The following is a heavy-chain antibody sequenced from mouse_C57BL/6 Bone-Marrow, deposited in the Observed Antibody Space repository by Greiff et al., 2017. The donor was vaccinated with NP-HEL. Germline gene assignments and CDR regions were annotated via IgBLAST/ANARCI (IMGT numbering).Heavy chain of an antibody. J-gene: IGHJ3*01. CDR1: GYTFTSYW. V-gene: IGHV1-69*01. CDR2: IDPSDSYT. Sequence: VQLQQPGAELVMPGASVKLSCKASGYTFTSYWMHWVKQRPGQGLEWIGEIDPSDSYTNYNQKFKGKSTLTVDKSSSTAYMQLSSLTSEDSAVYYCASLGSAYWGQGTLVTVSA. CDR3: ASLGSAY.